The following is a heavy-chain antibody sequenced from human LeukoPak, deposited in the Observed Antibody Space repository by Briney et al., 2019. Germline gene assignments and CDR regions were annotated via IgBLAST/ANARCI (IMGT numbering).Heavy chain of an antibody. J-gene: IGHJ4*02. CDR2: INPNSGGT. D-gene: IGHD5-18*01. CDR3: ASWGYSYGYDFDY. V-gene: IGHV1-2*02. Sequence: ASVKVSCKASGYTFTGYYMHWVRQASGQGLEWMGWINPNSGGTNYAQKFQGRVTMTRDTSISTAYMELSRLRSDDTAVYYCASWGYSYGYDFDYWGQGTLVTVSS. CDR1: GYTFTGYY.